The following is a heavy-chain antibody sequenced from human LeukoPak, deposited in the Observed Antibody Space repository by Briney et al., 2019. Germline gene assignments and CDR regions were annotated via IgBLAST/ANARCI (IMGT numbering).Heavy chain of an antibody. CDR3: ARTYCSRTSCYSGWFDP. J-gene: IGHJ5*02. D-gene: IGHD2-2*01. CDR2: INPSGGST. Sequence: ASVKVSCKASGYTFTSYYMHWVRQAPGQGLEWMGIINPSGGSTSYAQKFQGRVTMTRDMSTSTVYMELSSLRSEDTAVYYCARTYCSRTSCYSGWFDPWGQGTLVTVSS. CDR1: GYTFTSYY. V-gene: IGHV1-46*01.